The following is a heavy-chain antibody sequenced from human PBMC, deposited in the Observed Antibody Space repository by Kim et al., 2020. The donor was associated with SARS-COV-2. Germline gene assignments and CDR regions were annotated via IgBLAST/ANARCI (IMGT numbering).Heavy chain of an antibody. V-gene: IGHV3-74*01. CDR2: FKSDGRSI. CDR3: AILPPGY. J-gene: IGHJ4*02. D-gene: IGHD2-2*01. Sequence: GGSLRLSCAASGLTSTSYWMDWVRQVPGKGPVWVSRFKSDGRSIAYADSVKGRFTITRDNAYSTLYLQMNTLRVEDTAVYYCAILPPGYWGQGTLVTVSS. CDR1: GLTSTSYW.